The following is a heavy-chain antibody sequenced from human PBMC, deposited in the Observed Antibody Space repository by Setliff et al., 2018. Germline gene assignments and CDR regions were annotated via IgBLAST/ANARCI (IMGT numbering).Heavy chain of an antibody. D-gene: IGHD2-2*01. Sequence: GGSLRLSCVVSGITISNNFWSWVRQAPGKGLEWVSIIFNDGSTYYADSVKGRFTISRDISTSTLYLHMNSLRAEDTAVYYCARSTSGAFDYWGQGALVTVSS. J-gene: IGHJ4*02. CDR2: IFNDGST. V-gene: IGHV3-53*01. CDR3: ARSTSGAFDY. CDR1: GITISNNF.